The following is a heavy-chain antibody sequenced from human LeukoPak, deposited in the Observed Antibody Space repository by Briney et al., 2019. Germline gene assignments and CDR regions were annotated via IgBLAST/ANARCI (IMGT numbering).Heavy chain of an antibody. CDR2: IYYSGST. V-gene: IGHV4-59*01. J-gene: IGHJ3*02. D-gene: IGHD1-1*01. Sequence: SETLSLTCTVSGGSISSYYWSWIRQPPGKGLEWIGYIYYSGSTNYNPSLKSRVTISVDTSKNQFSLKLSSVTAADTAVYYCARGNWLAAAFDIWGQGIMVTVSS. CDR1: GGSISSYY. CDR3: ARGNWLAAAFDI.